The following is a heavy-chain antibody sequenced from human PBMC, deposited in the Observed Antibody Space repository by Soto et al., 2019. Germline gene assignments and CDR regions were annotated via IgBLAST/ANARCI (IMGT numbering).Heavy chain of an antibody. V-gene: IGHV3-33*01. CDR2: IWYDGSNK. CDR3: ARGDIVVVPAATFYYYGMDV. CDR1: GFTFSSYG. Sequence: PGGSLRLSCAASGFTFSSYGMHWVRQAPGKGLEWVAVIWYDGSNKYYADSVKGRFTISRDNSKNTLYLQMNSLRAEDTAVYYCARGDIVVVPAATFYYYGMDVWGQGTTVTVSS. J-gene: IGHJ6*02. D-gene: IGHD2-2*01.